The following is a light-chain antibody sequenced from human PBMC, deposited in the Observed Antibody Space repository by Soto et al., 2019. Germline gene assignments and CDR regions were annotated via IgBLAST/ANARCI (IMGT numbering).Light chain of an antibody. V-gene: IGKV3-20*01. Sequence: EIVLTQSPGTLSLSPGERATLSCRASQSVNRNYLAWYQQKPAQAPRLLIYDTSYRATGIPDRFSGSGSGTDLTLTISRLEPEDFAVYYCQKNGALPPTFGQGNKVEIK. CDR3: QKNGALPPT. J-gene: IGKJ1*01. CDR1: QSVNRNY. CDR2: DTS.